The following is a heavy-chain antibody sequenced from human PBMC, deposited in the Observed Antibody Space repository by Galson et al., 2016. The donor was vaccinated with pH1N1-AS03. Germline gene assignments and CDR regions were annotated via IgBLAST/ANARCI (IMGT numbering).Heavy chain of an antibody. D-gene: IGHD6-13*01. V-gene: IGHV4-59*08. Sequence: LTCNVSGGSISSYYWSWIRQPPGKRPEWIGYIYYSGSTKYNPSLKSRVTISVDTSKNQFSLKLTSVTAADTAVYYCARPRGESSSWYPFDHWGQGTLVTVSS. CDR3: ARPRGESSSWYPFDH. CDR1: GGSISSYY. J-gene: IGHJ4*02. CDR2: IYYSGST.